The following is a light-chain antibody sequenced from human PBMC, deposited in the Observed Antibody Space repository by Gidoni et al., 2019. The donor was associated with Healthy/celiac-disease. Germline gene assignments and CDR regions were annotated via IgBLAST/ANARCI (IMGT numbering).Light chain of an antibody. CDR2: DNN. V-gene: IGLV1-51*01. Sequence: QPVLTQPPAGSAAPGQTVTISCSGSSSNIGNNYVSWCQQLPGTAPKLLIYDNNKRPSGMPDRFSGSKSGTSATLGITGLQTGDEADYYCGTWDSSLSALFGGGTKLTVL. CDR3: GTWDSSLSAL. CDR1: SSNIGNNY. J-gene: IGLJ3*02.